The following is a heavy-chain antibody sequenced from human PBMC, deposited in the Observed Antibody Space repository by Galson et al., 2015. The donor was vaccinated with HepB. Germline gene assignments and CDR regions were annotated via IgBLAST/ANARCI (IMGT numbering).Heavy chain of an antibody. CDR3: ARGSPLMGWGLKYYYYMDV. D-gene: IGHD3-16*01. CDR2: ISAYNGNT. CDR1: GYTFTSYG. Sequence: SVKVSCKASGYTFTSYGISWVRQAPGQGLEWMGWISAYNGNTNYAQKLQGRVTMTTDTSTSTAYMELRSLRSDDTAVYYCARGSPLMGWGLKYYYYMDVWGKGTTVTVSS. J-gene: IGHJ6*03. V-gene: IGHV1-18*01.